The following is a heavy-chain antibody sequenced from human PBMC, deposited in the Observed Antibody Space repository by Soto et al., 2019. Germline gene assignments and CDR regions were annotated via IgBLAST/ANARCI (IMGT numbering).Heavy chain of an antibody. D-gene: IGHD6-13*01. CDR2: IYYSGST. CDR3: ARQGAAAGMGWIYYGMDV. V-gene: IGHV4-39*01. J-gene: IGHJ6*02. Sequence: SETLSLTCTVSGGSISSSSYYWGWIRQPPGKGLEWIGSIYYSGSTYYNPSLKSRVTISVDTSKNQFSLKLSSVTAADTAVYYCARQGAAAGMGWIYYGMDVWGQGTTVTAP. CDR1: GGSISSSSYY.